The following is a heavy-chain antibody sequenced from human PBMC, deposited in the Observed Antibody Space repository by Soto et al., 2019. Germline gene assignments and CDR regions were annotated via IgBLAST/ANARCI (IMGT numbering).Heavy chain of an antibody. CDR2: INPNSGGT. V-gene: IGHV1-2*02. CDR1: GYTFTGSY. CDR3: ARDYCSGGSCGVDY. J-gene: IGHJ4*02. D-gene: IGHD2-15*01. Sequence: ASVKVSCKASGYTFTGSYMHWVRQAPGQGLEWMGWINPNSGGTNYAQKFQGRVTMTRDTSISTAYMELSRLRSDDTAVYYCARDYCSGGSCGVDYWGQGTLVTVSS.